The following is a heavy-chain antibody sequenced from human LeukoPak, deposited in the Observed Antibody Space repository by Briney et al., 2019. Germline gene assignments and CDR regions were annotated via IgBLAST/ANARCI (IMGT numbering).Heavy chain of an antibody. D-gene: IGHD6-19*01. J-gene: IGHJ6*04. CDR1: GFAFSGYS. CDR2: ISYDGRNK. CDR3: ARDREWSRVYQYMDV. V-gene: IGHV3-30*04. Sequence: GGSLRLSCAVSGFAFSGYSMSWVRQAPGKGLEWVAVISYDGRNKYYADSVKGRFTISRDNSKNTLYLQMNSLRAEDTAVYYCARDREWSRVYQYMDVWGRGTTVTVSS.